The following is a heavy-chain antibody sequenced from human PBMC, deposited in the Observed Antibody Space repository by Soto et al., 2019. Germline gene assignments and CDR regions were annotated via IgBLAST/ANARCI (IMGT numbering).Heavy chain of an antibody. CDR3: TRLACSSTSCNWFDP. Sequence: GGSLRLSCAASGFTFSGSAMHWVRQASGKGLEWVGRIRSKANSYATAYAASVKGRFTISRDDSKNTAYLQMNSLKTEDTAVYYCTRLACSSTSCNWFDPWGQGTLVTVSS. J-gene: IGHJ5*02. CDR2: IRSKANSYAT. CDR1: GFTFSGSA. V-gene: IGHV3-73*01. D-gene: IGHD2-2*01.